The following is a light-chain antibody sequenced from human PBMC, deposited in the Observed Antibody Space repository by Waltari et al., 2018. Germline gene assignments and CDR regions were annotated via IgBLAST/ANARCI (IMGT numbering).Light chain of an antibody. CDR2: EVS. Sequence: QSALPQPPSASGSPGQSVTTSCPGTSSAVGGYNSVSWYQQPPGKAPKLMIYEVSKRPSGVPDRFSGSKSGNTASLTVSGLQAEDEADYYCSSYAGSNNLVFGGGTKLTVL. CDR1: SSAVGGYNS. CDR3: SSYAGSNNLV. J-gene: IGLJ2*01. V-gene: IGLV2-8*01.